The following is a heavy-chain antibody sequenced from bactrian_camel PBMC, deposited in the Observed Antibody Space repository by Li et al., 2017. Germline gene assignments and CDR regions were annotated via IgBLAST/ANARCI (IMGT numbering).Heavy chain of an antibody. CDR2: IVTGGGSA. V-gene: IGHV3S53*01. D-gene: IGHD5*01. CDR3: NRDCTSWYGVKY. CDR1: RTIGSRRC. J-gene: IGHJ4*01. Sequence: HVQLVESGGGSVQAGGSLRLSCAASRTIGSRRCVGWFRQAPGKEREGVATIVTGGGSAYYADSVKGRFTISQDNAKKTVSLQMDSLKPEDTAMYYCNRDCTSWYGVKYWGQGTQVTVS.